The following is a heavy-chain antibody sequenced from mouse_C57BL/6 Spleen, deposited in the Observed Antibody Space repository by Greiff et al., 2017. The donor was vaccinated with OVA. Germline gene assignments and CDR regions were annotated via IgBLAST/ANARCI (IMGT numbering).Heavy chain of an antibody. V-gene: IGHV1-55*01. CDR2: IYPGSGST. CDR3: ARKGGVVATDYAMDY. J-gene: IGHJ4*01. D-gene: IGHD1-1*01. CDR1: GYTFTSYW. Sequence: QVHVKQPGAELVKPGASVKMSCKASGYTFTSYWITWVKQRPGQGLEWIGDIYPGSGSTNYNEKFKSKATLTVDTSSSTAYMQLSSLTSEDSAVYYCARKGGVVATDYAMDYWGQGTSVTVSS.